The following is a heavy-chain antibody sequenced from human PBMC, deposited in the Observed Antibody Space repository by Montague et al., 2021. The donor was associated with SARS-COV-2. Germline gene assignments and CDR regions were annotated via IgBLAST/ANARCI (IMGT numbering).Heavy chain of an antibody. Sequence: SETLSLTCNVSGGSINSSTYYWGWIRQPPGKGLEWNGNLYNGGTTYYSPTLKSRVTISVDTSKNHFSLNMASVTAADTYVYYCARTAIVSVSSSGNYYEHDMDVWGQGTPVTVSS. V-gene: IGHV4-39*02. CDR3: ARTAIVSVSSSGNYYEHDMDV. CDR1: GGSINSSTYY. CDR2: LYNGGTT. D-gene: IGHD3-22*01. J-gene: IGHJ6*03.